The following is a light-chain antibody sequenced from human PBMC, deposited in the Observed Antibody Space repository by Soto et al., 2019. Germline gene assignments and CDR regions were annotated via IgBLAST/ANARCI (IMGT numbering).Light chain of an antibody. CDR2: GAS. J-gene: IGKJ2*01. V-gene: IGKV3-15*01. CDR3: QQYNYWPPTYT. Sequence: EIVMTQSPATLSVSPGERATLSCRASQSVTSNLAWYQQKRGQAPRLLIYGASTRATGIPARFSGSGSGTEFTLTISSLQSEAFAVYYCQQYNYWPPTYTFGPGTKLEIK. CDR1: QSVTSN.